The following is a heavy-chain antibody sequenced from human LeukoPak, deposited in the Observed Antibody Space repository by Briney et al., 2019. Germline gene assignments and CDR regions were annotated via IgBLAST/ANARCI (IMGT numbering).Heavy chain of an antibody. CDR2: ISYDGSNK. J-gene: IGHJ4*02. D-gene: IGHD3-10*01. Sequence: GGSLRLSCAASGFTFSSYGMHWVRQAPGKGLEWVAVISYDGSNKYYADSVKGRFTISRDNSKNTLYLQMNSLRAEDTAVYYCAKGAITMVRGVIVNDYWGQGTLVTVSS. CDR3: AKGAITMVRGVIVNDY. CDR1: GFTFSSYG. V-gene: IGHV3-30*18.